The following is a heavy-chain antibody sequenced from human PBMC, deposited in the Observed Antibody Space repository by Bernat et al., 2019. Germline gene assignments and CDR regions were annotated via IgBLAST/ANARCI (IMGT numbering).Heavy chain of an antibody. CDR2: IIPIFGTA. CDR3: ASCCVVVPAAILRADAFDI. Sequence: QVQLVQSGAEVKKPGSSVKVSCKASGGTFSSYAISWVRQAPGQGLEWMGGIIPIFGTANYAQKFQGRVTITADESTSTAYMELSSLRSEDTAVYYCASCCVVVPAAILRADAFDIWGQGTMVTVSS. CDR1: GGTFSSYA. D-gene: IGHD2-2*01. J-gene: IGHJ3*02. V-gene: IGHV1-69*01.